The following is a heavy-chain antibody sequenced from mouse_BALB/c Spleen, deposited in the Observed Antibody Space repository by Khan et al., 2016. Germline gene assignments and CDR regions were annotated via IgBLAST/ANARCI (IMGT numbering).Heavy chain of an antibody. CDR1: GYSITSGYY. Sequence: EVQLQESGPGLVKPSQSLSLTCSVTGYSITSGYYWNWIRQFPGNKLEWMGYISYDASTNYNPSLKNRISITRDTSKNQFFLQLNSVTTEDTATYDNARAWYFDYWGQGTTLTVSS. J-gene: IGHJ2*01. V-gene: IGHV3-6*02. CDR3: ARAWYFDY. CDR2: ISYDAST.